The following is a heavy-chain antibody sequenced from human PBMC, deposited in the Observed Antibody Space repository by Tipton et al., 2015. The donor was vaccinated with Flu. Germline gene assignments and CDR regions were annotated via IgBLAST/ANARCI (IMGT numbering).Heavy chain of an antibody. CDR1: GFTFSNYE. CDR3: ATLTGDDY. D-gene: IGHD7-27*01. Sequence: SLRLSCAASGFTFSNYEMNWVRQAPGKGLEWLSYISSSGNTISYADSVRGRFTISRDNTKKSLYLQLSSLRAEDTVIYYCATLTGDDYWGQGLMVTVSS. V-gene: IGHV3-48*03. CDR2: ISSSGNTI. J-gene: IGHJ4*02.